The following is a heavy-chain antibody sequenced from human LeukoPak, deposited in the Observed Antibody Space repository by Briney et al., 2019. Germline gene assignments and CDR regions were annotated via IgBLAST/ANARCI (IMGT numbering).Heavy chain of an antibody. CDR1: GGSFSGYY. Sequence: SETLSLTCAVYGGSFSGYYWSWIRQPPGKGLEWIGEINHSGSTNYNPSLKSRVTISVDTSKNQFSLKLSSVTAADTAVYYCARGGGGYSSSFRRRWFDPWGQGTLVTVSS. CDR2: INHSGST. J-gene: IGHJ5*02. CDR3: ARGGGGYSSSFRRRWFDP. D-gene: IGHD6-13*01. V-gene: IGHV4-34*01.